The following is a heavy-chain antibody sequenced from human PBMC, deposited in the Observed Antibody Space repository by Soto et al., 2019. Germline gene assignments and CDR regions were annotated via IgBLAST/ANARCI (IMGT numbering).Heavy chain of an antibody. Sequence: QVQLVESGGGVVQPGRSLRLSCAASGFTFSSYGMHWVRQAPGKGLEWVAVIWYDGSNKYYADSVKGRFTISRDNSKNTLYLQMNSLRAEDTAVYYCAREGRIAARLFYYFDYWGKGTLVTVSS. J-gene: IGHJ4*02. CDR2: IWYDGSNK. CDR1: GFTFSSYG. D-gene: IGHD6-6*01. V-gene: IGHV3-33*01. CDR3: AREGRIAARLFYYFDY.